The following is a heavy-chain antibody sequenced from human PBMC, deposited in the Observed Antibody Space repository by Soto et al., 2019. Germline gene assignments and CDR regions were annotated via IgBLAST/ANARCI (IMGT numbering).Heavy chain of an antibody. Sequence: EVQLLESGGDLVQPGGSLRLSCTASGCTFSDYAMNWVRQAPGKGLEWVSTISSSGDSTYYADSVKGRFTISRDNSKNTLSLQMNSLRAEDTAVYYCARDPSTGYADYWGQGTLATVSS. J-gene: IGHJ4*02. CDR3: ARDPSTGYADY. V-gene: IGHV3-23*01. CDR1: GCTFSDYA. CDR2: ISSSGDST. D-gene: IGHD3-9*01.